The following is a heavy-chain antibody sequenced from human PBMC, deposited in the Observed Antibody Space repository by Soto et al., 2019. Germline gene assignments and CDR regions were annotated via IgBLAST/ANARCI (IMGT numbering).Heavy chain of an antibody. V-gene: IGHV4-30-2*01. Sequence: SETLSLTCAVSGGPISSGGYSWNWIRQPPGKGLEWIGYIYHSGSTLYNPSLKSRVTISVDKSKNQFSLKLSPVTAADTAVYYCARDQLEGNWFDPWGQGTLVTVSS. CDR1: GGPISSGGYS. CDR2: IYHSGST. D-gene: IGHD1-1*01. CDR3: ARDQLEGNWFDP. J-gene: IGHJ5*02.